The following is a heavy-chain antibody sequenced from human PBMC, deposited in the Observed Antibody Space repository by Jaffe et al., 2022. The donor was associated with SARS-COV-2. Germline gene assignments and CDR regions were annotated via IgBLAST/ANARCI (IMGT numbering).Heavy chain of an antibody. CDR3: ATGGKYGGIYDVIDQ. Sequence: QVQLQESGPGLVKPSETVSLTCTVSGGSISGDYWSWIRQPAGKGLEWIGRIYTSGATNYNPSLKSRIAMSVDTSKTRFSLRLTSVTAADTAVYYCATGGKYGGIYDVIDQWGQGTLVTVSS. V-gene: IGHV4-4*07. CDR1: GGSISGDY. J-gene: IGHJ4*02. D-gene: IGHD1-26*01. CDR2: IYTSGAT.